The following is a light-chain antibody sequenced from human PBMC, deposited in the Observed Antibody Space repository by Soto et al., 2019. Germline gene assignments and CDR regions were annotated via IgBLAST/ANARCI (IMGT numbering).Light chain of an antibody. CDR2: EAS. Sequence: IQMTQSPSSLSAFVGDRVTLSCRASQNINKNLNWYQQKSGKAPSLLMYEASTLQSGVPSRFSGSGSGTDFTLAITNLQPEDFATYYCQQSFNTPYTFGQGTKLEI. CDR1: QNINKN. CDR3: QQSFNTPYT. V-gene: IGKV1-39*01. J-gene: IGKJ2*01.